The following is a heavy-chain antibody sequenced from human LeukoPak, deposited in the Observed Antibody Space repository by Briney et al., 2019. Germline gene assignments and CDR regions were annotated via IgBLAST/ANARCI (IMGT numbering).Heavy chain of an antibody. Sequence: SETLSLTCAVYGGSFSGYYWSWIRQPPGKGLEWIGEINHSGSTNYNPSLKSRVTISVDTSKNQFSLKLSSVTAADTAVYYCARVSEVQLWLQYYYGMDVWGQGTTVTVSS. CDR2: INHSGST. CDR3: ARVSEVQLWLQYYYGMDV. J-gene: IGHJ6*02. CDR1: GGSFSGYY. V-gene: IGHV4-34*01. D-gene: IGHD5-18*01.